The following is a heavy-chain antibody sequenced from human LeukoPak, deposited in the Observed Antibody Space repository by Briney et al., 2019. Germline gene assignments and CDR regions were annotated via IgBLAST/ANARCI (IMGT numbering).Heavy chain of an antibody. D-gene: IGHD1-26*01. J-gene: IGHJ4*02. CDR2: INAGNSDT. Sequence: ASVKVSCKASGYTFSNYAIHWVRQAPGQGLEWMGWINAGNSDTKYSQNLQGRVTITTDTSASIVYMQLSSLRSEDTAVYYCARGIWSDHLVGYFLDSWGQGTLVTVSS. V-gene: IGHV1-3*01. CDR1: GYTFSNYA. CDR3: ARGIWSDHLVGYFLDS.